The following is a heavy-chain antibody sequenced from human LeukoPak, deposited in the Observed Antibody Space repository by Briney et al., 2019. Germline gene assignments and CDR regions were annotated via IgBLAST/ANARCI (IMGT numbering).Heavy chain of an antibody. CDR3: AKRGHSYGDFDY. D-gene: IGHD5-18*01. CDR2: INPSGGST. V-gene: IGHV1-46*01. J-gene: IGHJ4*02. Sequence: ASVKVSCKASGGTFSSYAWVRQAPGQGLEWMGIINPSGGSTSYAQKFQGRVTMTRNTSTSTVYMELSSLRSEDTAVYYCAKRGHSYGDFDYWGQGTLVTVSS. CDR1: GGTFSSYA.